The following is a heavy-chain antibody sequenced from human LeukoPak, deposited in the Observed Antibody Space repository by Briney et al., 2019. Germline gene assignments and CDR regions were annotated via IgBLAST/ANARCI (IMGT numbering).Heavy chain of an antibody. CDR2: INHSGST. D-gene: IGHD2-8*01. J-gene: IGHJ3*02. Sequence: SETLSLTCAVSGGSISSGGYYWSWIRQPPGKGLEWIGEINHSGSTNYNPSLKSRVTTSVDTSKNQFSLKLSSVTAADTAVYYCARGNIVLMVYAHDAFDIWGQGTMVTVSS. CDR3: ARGNIVLMVYAHDAFDI. V-gene: IGHV4-34*01. CDR1: GGSISSGGYY.